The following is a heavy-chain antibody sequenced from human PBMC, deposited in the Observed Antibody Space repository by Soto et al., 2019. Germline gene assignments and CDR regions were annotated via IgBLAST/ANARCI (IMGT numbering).Heavy chain of an antibody. V-gene: IGHV3-33*01. CDR1: GFTFDNYG. Sequence: GGSLRLSCAASGFTFDNYGMHWVRQAPGKGLEWVAIIWYDGTNKYYADSVKGRFTISRDNSKNTMYLQMNSLRAEDTAVYYCARDYGDYGGIFDSWGQGTPVTVSS. D-gene: IGHD4-17*01. CDR3: ARDYGDYGGIFDS. CDR2: IWYDGTNK. J-gene: IGHJ4*02.